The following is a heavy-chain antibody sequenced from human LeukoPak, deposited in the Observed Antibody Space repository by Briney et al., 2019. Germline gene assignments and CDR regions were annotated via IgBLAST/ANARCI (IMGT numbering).Heavy chain of an antibody. J-gene: IGHJ6*02. D-gene: IGHD3-9*01. Sequence: KPSETLSLTCTVSGGSISSYYWGWIRQPPGKGLEWIGYITYSGRTNYNPSLKSRVTISVDTSKNQFSLKLTAVTAADTAVYYCARDLATPRTFDIYGMDVWGQGTTVTVSS. CDR2: ITYSGRT. CDR1: GGSISSYY. V-gene: IGHV4-59*01. CDR3: ARDLATPRTFDIYGMDV.